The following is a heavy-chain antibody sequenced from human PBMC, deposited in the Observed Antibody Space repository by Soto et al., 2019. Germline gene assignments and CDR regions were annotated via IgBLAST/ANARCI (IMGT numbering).Heavy chain of an antibody. CDR2: IFYSGSI. Sequence: SETLSLTCTVSGGSITSYYWSWIRQSPGKGLEWIEYIFYSGSINYNPSLTSRVTLSVDTSKNQLSLKLTSVNAADTAVYYCARVGGAPLGAFDIWGQGTMVTVSS. CDR1: GGSITSYY. V-gene: IGHV4-59*01. CDR3: ARVGGAPLGAFDI. J-gene: IGHJ3*02. D-gene: IGHD1-26*01.